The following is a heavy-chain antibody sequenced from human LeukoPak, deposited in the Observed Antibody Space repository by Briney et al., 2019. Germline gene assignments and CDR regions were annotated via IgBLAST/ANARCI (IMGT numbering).Heavy chain of an antibody. CDR2: ISAYNGNT. Sequence: GASVKVSCKASGYTFTSYGISWVRQAPGQGLEWMGWISAYNGNTNYAQKLQGRVTMTTDTSTSTAYMELRSLRSDDTAVYYCARDLLYDYVWGSYRSESFDYWGQGTLVTVSS. CDR3: ARDLLYDYVWGSYRSESFDY. D-gene: IGHD3-16*02. J-gene: IGHJ4*02. V-gene: IGHV1-18*01. CDR1: GYTFTSYG.